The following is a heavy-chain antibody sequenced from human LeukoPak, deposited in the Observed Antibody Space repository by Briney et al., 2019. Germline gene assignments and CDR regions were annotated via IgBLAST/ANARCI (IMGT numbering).Heavy chain of an antibody. CDR3: ARDPPAYYDFWSGYRRSPDAFDI. Sequence: SVKVSCKASGGTFSSYTISWVRQAPGQGLEWMGRIIPTLGIANYAQKFQGRVTITADKSTSTAYMELSSLRSEDTAVYYCARDPPAYYDFWSGYRRSPDAFDIWGQGTMVTVSS. CDR2: IIPTLGIA. V-gene: IGHV1-69*04. J-gene: IGHJ3*02. D-gene: IGHD3-3*01. CDR1: GGTFSSYT.